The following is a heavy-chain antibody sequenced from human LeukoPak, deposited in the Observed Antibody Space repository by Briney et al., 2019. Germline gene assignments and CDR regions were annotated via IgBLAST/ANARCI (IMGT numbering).Heavy chain of an antibody. CDR2: IYTSGST. CDR1: GGSISSYY. CDR3: ARQKSYTRLNALDI. D-gene: IGHD3-16*01. V-gene: IGHV4-4*07. J-gene: IGHJ3*02. Sequence: SETLSLTCTVSGGSISSYYWSWIRQPAGKGLEWIGRIYTSGSTNYNPSLKSRVTMSVDTSKNQFSLKLSSVTAADTAVYYCARQKSYTRLNALDIWGQGTMVTVSS.